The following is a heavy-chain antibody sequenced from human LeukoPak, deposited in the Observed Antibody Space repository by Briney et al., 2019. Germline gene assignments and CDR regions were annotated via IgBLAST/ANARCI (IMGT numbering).Heavy chain of an antibody. J-gene: IGHJ5*02. CDR2: INHSGST. CDR3: ARGRVTIVRDGKRYNWFDP. Sequence: SETLSLTCTVSGGSISGYYWSWIRQPPGKGLEWIGEINHSGSTNYNPSLKSRVTISVDTSKNQFSLKLSSVTAADTAVYYCARGRVTIVRDGKRYNWFDPWGQGTLVTVSS. D-gene: IGHD3-10*01. CDR1: GGSISGYY. V-gene: IGHV4-34*01.